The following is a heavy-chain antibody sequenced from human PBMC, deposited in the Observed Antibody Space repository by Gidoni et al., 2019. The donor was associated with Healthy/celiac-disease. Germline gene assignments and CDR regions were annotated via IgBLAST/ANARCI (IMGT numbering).Heavy chain of an antibody. D-gene: IGHD3-22*01. CDR3: ARGRGDYYDSSGYYSYYYYYYYMDV. CDR2: IIPIFGPA. V-gene: IGHV1-69*01. CDR1: GGTFSSYA. Sequence: QVQLVQSGAEVKKPGYSVKVSCKASGGTFSSYAISWVRQAPGQGLEWMGGIIPIFGPANYAQKFQGRFTITADESTSTAYMELSSLRSEDTAVYYCARGRGDYYDSSGYYSYYYYYYYMDVWGKGTTVTVSS. J-gene: IGHJ6*03.